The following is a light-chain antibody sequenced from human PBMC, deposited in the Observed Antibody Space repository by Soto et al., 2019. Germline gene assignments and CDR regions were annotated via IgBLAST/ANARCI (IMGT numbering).Light chain of an antibody. Sequence: DIPLTQSPSFLSASVGDRVTITCRASREISDYLAWDQQKPGKAPNLLIYEASTLQSGVPSRLSGSGSGNEFSLSVSCLHPEDFATYYCLLLDSYPRTYGQGRKVEVK. CDR2: EAS. CDR3: LLLDSYPRT. J-gene: IGKJ1*01. CDR1: REISDY. V-gene: IGKV1-9*01.